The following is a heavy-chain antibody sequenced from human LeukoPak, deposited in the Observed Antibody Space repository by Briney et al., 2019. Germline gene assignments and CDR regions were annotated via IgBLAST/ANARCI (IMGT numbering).Heavy chain of an antibody. CDR1: GFTFSSYS. D-gene: IGHD3-22*01. V-gene: IGHV3-21*01. J-gene: IGHJ4*02. CDR2: ISGSSSYI. Sequence: GGSLRLSCAASGFTFSSYSMNWVRQAPGKGLEWVSSISGSSSYIYYADSAKGRFTISRDNAKNSLYLQMNSLRAEDTAVYYCAKDPFPSYYYDSSGVDYWGQGTLVTVSS. CDR3: AKDPFPSYYYDSSGVDY.